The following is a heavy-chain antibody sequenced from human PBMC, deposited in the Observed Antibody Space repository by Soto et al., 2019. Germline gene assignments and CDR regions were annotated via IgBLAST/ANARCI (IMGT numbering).Heavy chain of an antibody. CDR2: ISASGDST. V-gene: IGHV3-23*01. J-gene: IGHJ4*02. CDR1: GFTFSSYA. CDR3: SKGGLYNSSWYEGY. D-gene: IGHD6-13*01. Sequence: EVQLLESGGALVQPGGSLRLSCAASGFTFSSYAMSWVRQAPGKGLEWVSSISASGDSTHNADSVKGRFAISRDNSKNTLDQQLNILTADDTAVYYFSKGGLYNSSWYEGYWGQGTLVTVSS.